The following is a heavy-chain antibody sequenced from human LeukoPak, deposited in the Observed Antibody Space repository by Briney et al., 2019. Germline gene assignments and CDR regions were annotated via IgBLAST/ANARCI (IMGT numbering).Heavy chain of an antibody. J-gene: IGHJ3*02. Sequence: GGSLRLSCAASGFAFNSYGMHWVRQAPGKGLEWVAVISYDGSTKYYVDSVKGRFTISRDNSKNTVYLQMNSLRAEDTAVYYCAKDLPNYYDSSGYYGDAFDIWGQGTLVTASS. CDR3: AKDLPNYYDSSGYYGDAFDI. D-gene: IGHD3-22*01. CDR1: GFAFNSYG. V-gene: IGHV3-30*18. CDR2: ISYDGSTK.